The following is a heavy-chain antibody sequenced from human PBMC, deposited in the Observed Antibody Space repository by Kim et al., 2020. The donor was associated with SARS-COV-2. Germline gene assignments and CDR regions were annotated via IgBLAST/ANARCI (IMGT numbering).Heavy chain of an antibody. CDR2: IYYSGST. CDR3: ARRLGGRLLWFGELSRTFNYYYYGMDV. CDR1: SGSISSSSYY. D-gene: IGHD3-10*01. Sequence: SETLSLTCTVSSGSISSSSYYWGWIRQPPGKGLEWIGSIYYSGSTYYNPSLKSRVTISVDTSKNQFSLKLSSVTAADTAVYYCARRLGGRLLWFGELSRTFNYYYYGMDVWGQGTTVTVSS. J-gene: IGHJ6*02. V-gene: IGHV4-39*01.